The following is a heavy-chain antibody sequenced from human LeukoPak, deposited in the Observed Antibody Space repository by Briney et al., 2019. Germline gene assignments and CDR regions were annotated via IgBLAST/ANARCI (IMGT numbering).Heavy chain of an antibody. J-gene: IGHJ4*02. CDR1: GYTFTTYY. CDR2: INPSGGST. D-gene: IGHD3-10*01. Sequence: ASVKVSCKASGYTFTTYYMHWVRQAPGQGLEWMGTINPSGGSTTYAQKFQGRVTMTRDTSTSTFYMELNSLRSEDSAVYYCARDFDYFGSGSYGDYWGQGTLVTVSS. V-gene: IGHV1-46*01. CDR3: ARDFDYFGSGSYGDY.